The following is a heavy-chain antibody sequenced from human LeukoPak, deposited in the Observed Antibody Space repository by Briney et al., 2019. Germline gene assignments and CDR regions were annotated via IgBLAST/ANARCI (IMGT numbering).Heavy chain of an antibody. J-gene: IGHJ6*02. CDR3: AKALWFGESYGMDV. CDR1: GFTFSSYA. Sequence: GGSLRLSCAASGFTFSSYAMSWVRQAPGRGLEWVSAISGSGGSTYYADSVKGRFTISRDNSKNTLYLQMNSLRAEDTAVYYCAKALWFGESYGMDVWGQGTTVTVSS. D-gene: IGHD3-10*01. CDR2: ISGSGGST. V-gene: IGHV3-23*01.